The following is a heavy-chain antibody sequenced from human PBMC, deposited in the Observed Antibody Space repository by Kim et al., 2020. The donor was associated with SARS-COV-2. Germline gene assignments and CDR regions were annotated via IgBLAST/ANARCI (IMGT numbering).Heavy chain of an antibody. Sequence: GGSLRLSCAASGFTFSSYAMSWVRQAPGKGLEWVSAISGSGGSTYYADSVKGRFTISRDNSKNTLYLQMNSLRAEDTAVYYCAKLSVYYGSGSYLDYWGQGTLVTVSS. CDR2: ISGSGGST. D-gene: IGHD3-10*01. V-gene: IGHV3-23*01. CDR3: AKLSVYYGSGSYLDY. J-gene: IGHJ4*02. CDR1: GFTFSSYA.